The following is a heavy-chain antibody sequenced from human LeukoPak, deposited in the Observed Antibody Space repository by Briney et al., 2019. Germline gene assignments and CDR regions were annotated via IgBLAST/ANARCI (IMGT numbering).Heavy chain of an antibody. CDR2: IWYDGSNK. J-gene: IGHJ4*02. CDR3: ARDQPALGIDY. D-gene: IGHD2-2*01. V-gene: IGHV3-33*01. CDR1: GFTFSSYG. Sequence: GGSLRLSCAASGFTFSSYGMHWVRQAPGKGLEWVAVIWYDGSNKYYADSVKGRSTISRDNSKNTLYLQMNSLRAEDTAVYYCARDQPALGIDYWGQGTLVTVSS.